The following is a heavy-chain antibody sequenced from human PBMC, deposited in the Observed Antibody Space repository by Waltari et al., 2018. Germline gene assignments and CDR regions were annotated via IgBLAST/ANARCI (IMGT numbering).Heavy chain of an antibody. V-gene: IGHV1-2*02. D-gene: IGHD2-2*01. CDR2: INPNSGGT. Sequence: VQLVQSGAEVTKPGASVKVSCEASGYTFTGYYMNWVRQSPGQGLEWMGWINPNSGGTNDAKKYQGRATMTRDTSTRTAYMELSRLRSDDTAVYYCARVHRDIVVVTGGPSVWIDPWGQGTLVTVSS. CDR1: GYTFTGYY. CDR3: ARVHRDIVVVTGGPSVWIDP. J-gene: IGHJ5*02.